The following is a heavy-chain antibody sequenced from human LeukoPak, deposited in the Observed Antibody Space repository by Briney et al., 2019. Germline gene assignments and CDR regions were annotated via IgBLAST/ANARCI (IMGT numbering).Heavy chain of an antibody. D-gene: IGHD5-24*01. J-gene: IGHJ4*02. CDR1: GFTVSSNY. Sequence: GGSLRLSCAASGFTVSSNYMNWIRQAPGKGLEWVSVIYGGGNIYYADSVKGRFTISRDNSKNTLYLQMNSLRAEDTAVYYCARGAGYNYPYYFDYWGQGTLVTVSS. CDR2: IYGGGNI. CDR3: ARGAGYNYPYYFDY. V-gene: IGHV3-53*01.